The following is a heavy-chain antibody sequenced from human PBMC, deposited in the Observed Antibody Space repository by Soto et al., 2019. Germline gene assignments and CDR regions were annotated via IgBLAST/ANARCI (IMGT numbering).Heavy chain of an antibody. CDR2: ISAHNGNT. J-gene: IGHJ5*02. CDR1: GYIFISYG. V-gene: IGHV1-18*01. D-gene: IGHD1-7*01. CDR3: ARQDWNYKWFDP. Sequence: ASVKVSCKASGYIFISYGISWVRQAPGQGLEWMGWISAHNGNTNYAQTLQGRVTMTTDTSTSTAYMEVRSLRSDDTAVYYCARQDWNYKWFDPWGQGTLVNVSS.